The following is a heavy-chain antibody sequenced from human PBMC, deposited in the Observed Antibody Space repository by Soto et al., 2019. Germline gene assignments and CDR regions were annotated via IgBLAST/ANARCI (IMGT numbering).Heavy chain of an antibody. J-gene: IGHJ6*02. Sequence: PSETLSLTCAVSSGSISSGGYSWSWIRQPPGKGLEWIGYIYHSGSTYYNPSLKSRVTISVDRSKNQFSLKLSSVTAADTAVYYCARVPGPWGQGTTVTVSS. CDR1: SGSISSGGYS. CDR2: IYHSGST. CDR3: ARVPGP. V-gene: IGHV4-30-2*01.